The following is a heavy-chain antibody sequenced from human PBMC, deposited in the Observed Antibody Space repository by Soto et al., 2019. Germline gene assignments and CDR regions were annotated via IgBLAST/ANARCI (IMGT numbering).Heavy chain of an antibody. CDR3: AREQYSGYDLYYYYGMDV. J-gene: IGHJ6*02. V-gene: IGHV1-18*04. CDR1: GYTFTSYG. Sequence: GASVKVSCKASGYTFTSYGISWVRQAPGQGLEWMGWISAYNGNTNYAQKLQGRVTMTTDTSTSTAYMELRSLRSDDTAVYYCAREQYSGYDLYYYYGMDVWGQGTTVTVAS. CDR2: ISAYNGNT. D-gene: IGHD5-12*01.